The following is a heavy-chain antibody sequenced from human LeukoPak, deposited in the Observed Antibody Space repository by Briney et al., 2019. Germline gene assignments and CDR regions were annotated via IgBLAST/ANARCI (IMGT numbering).Heavy chain of an antibody. CDR3: ARDRLRWPKIDY. CDR2: VHYSGNT. J-gene: IGHJ4*02. Sequence: KPSETLSLACTVSGGSISISSSYWGWIRQPPGKGLEWVGSVHYSGNTFYNPSLKSRVTISLDTSKNHFSLKLNSVTAADTAVYYCARDRLRWPKIDYWGQGTLVTVSS. D-gene: IGHD4-23*01. CDR1: GGSISISSSY. V-gene: IGHV4-39*07.